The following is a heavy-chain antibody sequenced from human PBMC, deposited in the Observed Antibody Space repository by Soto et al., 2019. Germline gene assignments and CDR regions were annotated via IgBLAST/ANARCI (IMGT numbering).Heavy chain of an antibody. J-gene: IGHJ4*02. V-gene: IGHV4-31*03. CDR2: IYYSGST. Sequence: QVQLQESGPGLVKPSQTLSLTCTVSGGSISSGGYYWSWIRQHPGKGLEWIGYIYYSGSTYYNPSLKSRVTMSVDQSKTQFSLKLSSVTAADTAVYYWAREGGIVGATAADYWGQGTRVTVSS. D-gene: IGHD1-26*01. CDR3: AREGGIVGATAADY. CDR1: GGSISSGGYY.